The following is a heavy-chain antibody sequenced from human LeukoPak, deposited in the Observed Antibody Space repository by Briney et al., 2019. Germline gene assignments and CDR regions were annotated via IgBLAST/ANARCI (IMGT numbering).Heavy chain of an antibody. Sequence: PGGSLRLSCAASGFTFSSYAMHWVRQAPGKGLERVAVISYDGSNKYYADSVKGRFTISRDDSKNTLYLQMNSLRAEDTAVYYCARDSNYFDSWGQGTLVTVSS. V-gene: IGHV3-30*04. D-gene: IGHD2-2*01. CDR1: GFTFSSYA. CDR2: ISYDGSNK. CDR3: ARDSNYFDS. J-gene: IGHJ4*02.